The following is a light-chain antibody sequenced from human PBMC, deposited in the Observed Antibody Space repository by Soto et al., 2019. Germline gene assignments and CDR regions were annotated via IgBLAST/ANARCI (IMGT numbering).Light chain of an antibody. CDR2: AAS. Sequence: DIQMTQSPSSLSASVGDSVTITCRASQSISSYLNWYQQKPGKAPKLLIYAASSLQSGVPSRFSGSGSGTDFTLTISSLQPEYFATYYCQQSYSTPRTFGQGTKVEIK. V-gene: IGKV1-39*01. CDR1: QSISSY. CDR3: QQSYSTPRT. J-gene: IGKJ1*01.